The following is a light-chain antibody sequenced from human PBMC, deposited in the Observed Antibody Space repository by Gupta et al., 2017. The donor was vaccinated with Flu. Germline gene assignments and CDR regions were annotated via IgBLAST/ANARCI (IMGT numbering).Light chain of an antibody. CDR3: QHENSYSRT. V-gene: IGKV1-5*03. CDR1: QSISSW. CDR2: KAS. Sequence: DIQMTQSPSTLSASVGDRVTITCRASQSISSWLAWYQQKPGKAPNLLIYKASRVETGVPSRFSGSGSGTAFTLTISSLQPDDFATYCCQHENSYSRTFGQGTKMLTK. J-gene: IGKJ2*01.